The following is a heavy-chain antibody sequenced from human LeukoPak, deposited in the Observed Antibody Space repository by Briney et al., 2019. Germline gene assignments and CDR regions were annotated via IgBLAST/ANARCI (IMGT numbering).Heavy chain of an antibody. CDR2: ISSSGSTI. J-gene: IGHJ6*03. V-gene: IGHV3-11*01. D-gene: IGHD4-11*01. CDR3: ARRDSNHGMGYYYMDV. Sequence: PGGSLRLSCEASGFTFGSFAMSWIRQAPGKGLEWVSYISSSGSTIYYADSVKGRLTISRDNAKNSLYLQMNSLRAEDTAVYYCARRDSNHGMGYYYMDVWGKGTTVTVSS. CDR1: GFTFGSFA.